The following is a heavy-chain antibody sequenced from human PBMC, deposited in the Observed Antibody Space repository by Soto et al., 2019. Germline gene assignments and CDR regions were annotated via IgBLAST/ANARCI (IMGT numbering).Heavy chain of an antibody. D-gene: IGHD6-19*01. V-gene: IGHV3-15*07. J-gene: IGHJ4*02. CDR1: GFTFTNAW. CDR2: IKSKTEGGTT. Sequence: GSLRLSCAASGFTFTNAWMNWVRQAPGKGLEWVGRIKSKTEGGTTDYAAPVKDRFTISRDDSKTTLFLQMSSLKTEDTAVYYCTTVRSTGWSWGQGTLVTVSS. CDR3: TTVRSTGWS.